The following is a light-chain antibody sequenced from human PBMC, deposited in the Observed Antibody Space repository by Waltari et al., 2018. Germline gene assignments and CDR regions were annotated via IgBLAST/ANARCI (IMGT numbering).Light chain of an antibody. J-gene: IGKJ1*01. V-gene: IGKV3-20*01. CDR1: QSVSKY. CDR2: DAS. CDR3: QKYVSLPAT. Sequence: ENVLTQSPGTLSLSPGERATHSCRASQSVSKYLVWYQQKPGQAPRLLIYDASSRASGIPDRFSGSGSGTDFSLTISRLEPEDFAVYYCQKYVSLPATFGQGTKVEI.